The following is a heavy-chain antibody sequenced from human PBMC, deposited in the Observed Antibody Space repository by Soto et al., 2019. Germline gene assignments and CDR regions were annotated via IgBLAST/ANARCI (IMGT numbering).Heavy chain of an antibody. V-gene: IGHV3-30-3*01. CDR3: ARRIAAAGSEYNWFDP. D-gene: IGHD6-13*01. CDR2: ISYDGSNK. CDR1: GFTFSSYA. Sequence: QVQLVESGGGVVQPGRSLRLSCAASGFTFSSYAMHWVRQAPGKGLEWVAVISYDGSNKYYADSVKGRFTISRDNFKNTLYLQMNSLRAEDTAVYYCARRIAAAGSEYNWFDPWGQGTLVTFSS. J-gene: IGHJ5*02.